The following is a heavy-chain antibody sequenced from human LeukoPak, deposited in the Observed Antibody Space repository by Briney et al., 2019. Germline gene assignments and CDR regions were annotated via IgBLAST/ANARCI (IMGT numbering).Heavy chain of an antibody. CDR3: ARSRMITFGGVIVPEYYFDY. Sequence: PSETLSLTCTVSGGSISSGDYYWSWIRQPAGKGLEWIGRIYTSGSTNYNPSLKSRVTMSVDTSKNQFSLKLSSVTAADTAVYYCARSRMITFGGVIVPEYYFDYWGQGTLVTVSS. J-gene: IGHJ4*02. D-gene: IGHD3-16*02. CDR2: IYTSGST. CDR1: GGSISSGDYY. V-gene: IGHV4-61*02.